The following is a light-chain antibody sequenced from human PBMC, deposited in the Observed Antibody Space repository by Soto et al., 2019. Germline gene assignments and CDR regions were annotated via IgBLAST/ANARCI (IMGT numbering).Light chain of an antibody. CDR2: GTS. J-gene: IGKJ2*01. Sequence: EIVLTQSPGTLSLSLGERATLSCRASQSVSTKYVAWYQQKPGQAPSLLIYGTSNRAADVPDRFSGTVSGTDFSLTISRLEPEDFAVYYCQHYGSSPPDTFGQGTKLEI. CDR1: QSVSTKY. V-gene: IGKV3-20*01. CDR3: QHYGSSPPDT.